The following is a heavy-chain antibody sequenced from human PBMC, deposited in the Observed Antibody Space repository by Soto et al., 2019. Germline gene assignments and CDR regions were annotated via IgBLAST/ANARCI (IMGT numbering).Heavy chain of an antibody. Sequence: QVQLVESGGGVVQPGRSLRLSCAASGFTFSSYGMHWVRQAPGKGLEWVAVIWYDGSNKYYADSVKGRFTISRDNSKNTLYLKMNSLRAEDTAVYYCAAIRGRVGELSLKAFDIWGQGTMVTVSS. CDR2: IWYDGSNK. D-gene: IGHD3-16*02. CDR1: GFTFSSYG. J-gene: IGHJ3*02. V-gene: IGHV3-33*01. CDR3: AAIRGRVGELSLKAFDI.